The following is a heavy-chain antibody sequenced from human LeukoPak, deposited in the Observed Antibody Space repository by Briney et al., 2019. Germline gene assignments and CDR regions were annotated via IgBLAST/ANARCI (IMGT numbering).Heavy chain of an antibody. CDR2: ISSSSNYI. J-gene: IGHJ4*02. CDR1: GLTLSSYS. Sequence: GGSLRLSCAASGLTLSSYSMNWVRQAPGKGLEWVSSISSSSNYIYYADSVKGRFTISRDNAKNSLYLQMNSLRAEDTAVYYCARVPHAMVRGVIITEFYFDYWGQGTLVTVSS. D-gene: IGHD3-10*01. V-gene: IGHV3-21*01. CDR3: ARVPHAMVRGVIITEFYFDY.